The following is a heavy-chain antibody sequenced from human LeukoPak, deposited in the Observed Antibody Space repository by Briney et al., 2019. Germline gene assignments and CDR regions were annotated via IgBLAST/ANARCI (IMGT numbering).Heavy chain of an antibody. D-gene: IGHD2-15*01. CDR1: GFTFNNYA. J-gene: IGHJ3*02. V-gene: IGHV3-64D*06. CDR2: ITSNGGST. CDR3: VKALGYCSGGSCLSFDI. Sequence: PGGSLTLSCSASGFTFNNYAMHWVRQAPGKGLEYVSAITSNGGSTYYADSVKGRFTISRDNSKNTLYLQMSSLRAEDTAVYYCVKALGYCSGGSCLSFDIWGQGTMVTVSS.